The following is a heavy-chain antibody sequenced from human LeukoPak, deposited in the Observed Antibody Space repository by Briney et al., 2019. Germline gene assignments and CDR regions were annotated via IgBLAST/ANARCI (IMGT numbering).Heavy chain of an antibody. CDR1: GFTFSSYE. CDR3: ARADCSGGSCYSGFDY. D-gene: IGHD2-15*01. Sequence: GGSLRLSCAASGFTFSSYEMNWVRQAPGKGLEWVSYISSSGSTIYYADSVKGRFTISRDNSKNTLYLQMNSLRAEDTAVYYCARADCSGGSCYSGFDYWGQGTLVTVSS. CDR2: ISSSGSTI. V-gene: IGHV3-48*03. J-gene: IGHJ4*02.